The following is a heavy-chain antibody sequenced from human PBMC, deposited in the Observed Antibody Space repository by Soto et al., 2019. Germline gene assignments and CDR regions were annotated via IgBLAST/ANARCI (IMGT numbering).Heavy chain of an antibody. CDR1: GGSISSYY. CDR2: IYYSGST. V-gene: IGHV4-59*01. Sequence: PSETLSLTCTVSGGSISSYYCSWIRHPPGKGLEWIGYIYYSGSTNYNPSLKSRVTISVDTSKNQFSLKLSSVTAADTAVYYCARAPLVWSGTKRFDPCGQGTLVTVSS. J-gene: IGHJ5*02. D-gene: IGHD3-3*01. CDR3: ARAPLVWSGTKRFDP.